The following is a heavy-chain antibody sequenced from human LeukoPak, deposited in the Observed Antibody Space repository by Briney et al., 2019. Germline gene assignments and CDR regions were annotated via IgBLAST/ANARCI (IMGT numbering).Heavy chain of an antibody. D-gene: IGHD5-18*01. Sequence: SETLSLTCAVSGYSISSGYYWGWIRQPPGKGLEWIGSIFHSGSTYYNPSLQSRVTISVDTSKNQFSLKLSSVTAADTAVYYCARGGYSYGYGDYWGQGTLVTVSS. J-gene: IGHJ4*02. CDR1: GYSISSGYY. CDR3: ARGGYSYGYGDY. CDR2: IFHSGST. V-gene: IGHV4-38-2*01.